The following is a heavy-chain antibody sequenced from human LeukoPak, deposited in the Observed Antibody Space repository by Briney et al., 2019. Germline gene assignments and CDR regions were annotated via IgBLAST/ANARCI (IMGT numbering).Heavy chain of an antibody. CDR1: GDRVSSNSAA. CDR2: TYYRSKWKN. V-gene: IGHV6-1*01. CDR3: ARDSDAVDAFDI. J-gene: IGHJ3*02. D-gene: IGHD6-19*01. Sequence: QTLSLTCAISGDRVSSNSAAWNWIRQSPSRGLEWLGRTYYRSKWKNDYAVFVKSRTTINPDTSKNQFTLQMNSVTPEDTAVYYCARDSDAVDAFDIWGQGTKVTVSS.